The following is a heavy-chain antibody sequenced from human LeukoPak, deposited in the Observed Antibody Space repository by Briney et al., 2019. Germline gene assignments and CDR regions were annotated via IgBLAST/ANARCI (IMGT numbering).Heavy chain of an antibody. CDR1: GFTFSSYE. J-gene: IGHJ4*02. V-gene: IGHV3-48*03. CDR2: ISSSGSTI. Sequence: GRSLRLSCAASGFTFSSYEMNWVRQAPGKGLEWVSYISSSGSTIYYADSVKGRFAIFRDNSKNTLYLQMNSLRVEDTAVYYCAKGHGDSDGYYYFDSWGQGTLVTVPS. CDR3: AKGHGDSDGYYYFDS. D-gene: IGHD3-22*01.